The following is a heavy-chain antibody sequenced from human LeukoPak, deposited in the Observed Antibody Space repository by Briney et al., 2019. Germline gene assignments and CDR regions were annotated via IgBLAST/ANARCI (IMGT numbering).Heavy chain of an antibody. Sequence: TGGSLRLSCAASGFTFRTYAMNWVRQAPGKGLEWVSTISGSGGSTYYADSVKGRFTISRDNSKNTLYLQMNSLRAEDTAVYYCAYGDYDCWGQGTLVTVSS. J-gene: IGHJ4*02. D-gene: IGHD4-17*01. V-gene: IGHV3-23*01. CDR3: AYGDYDC. CDR1: GFTFRTYA. CDR2: ISGSGGST.